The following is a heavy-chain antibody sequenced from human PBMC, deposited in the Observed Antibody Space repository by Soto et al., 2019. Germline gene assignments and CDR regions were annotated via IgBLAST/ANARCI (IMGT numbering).Heavy chain of an antibody. CDR3: AKDLGRTNYDYIWGSYLNHYYYYMDV. V-gene: IGHV3-23*01. CDR1: GYTVCSYA. Sequence: GGSLRHSCAASGYTVCSYAMSWVRQAPGKGLEWVSAISGSGGSTYYADSVKGRFTISRDNSKNTLYLQMNSLRAEDTAVYYCAKDLGRTNYDYIWGSYLNHYYYYMDVWGKGTTVTVSS. J-gene: IGHJ6*03. D-gene: IGHD3-16*01. CDR2: ISGSGGST.